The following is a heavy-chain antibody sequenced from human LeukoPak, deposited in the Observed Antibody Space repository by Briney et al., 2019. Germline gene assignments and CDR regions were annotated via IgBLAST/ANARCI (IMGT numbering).Heavy chain of an antibody. CDR1: GGSFSGYY. CDR2: INHSGST. Sequence: SETLSLTCAVYGGSFSGYYWSWIRQPPGKGLEWIGEINHSGSTNYNPSLKSRVTISVDTSKNQFSLKLISVTAADTAVYYCARERGRITLGRGVVPDAFDIWGQGTMVTVSS. CDR3: ARERGRITLGRGVVPDAFDI. D-gene: IGHD3-10*01. J-gene: IGHJ3*02. V-gene: IGHV4-34*01.